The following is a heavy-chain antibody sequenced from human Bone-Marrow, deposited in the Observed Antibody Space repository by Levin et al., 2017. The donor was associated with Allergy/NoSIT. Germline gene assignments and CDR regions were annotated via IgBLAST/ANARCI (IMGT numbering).Heavy chain of an antibody. D-gene: IGHD3-3*01. Sequence: GGSLRLSCAASGFTFSSYGMHWVRQAPGKGLEWVAVIWYDRSNKYYADSVKGRFTISRDNSKNTLYLQMNSLRTEDTAVYYCAKDDFDFWSGYYETHHMDVWGKGTTVTVSS. V-gene: IGHV3-30*02. J-gene: IGHJ6*03. CDR1: GFTFSSYG. CDR3: AKDDFDFWSGYYETHHMDV. CDR2: IWYDRSNK.